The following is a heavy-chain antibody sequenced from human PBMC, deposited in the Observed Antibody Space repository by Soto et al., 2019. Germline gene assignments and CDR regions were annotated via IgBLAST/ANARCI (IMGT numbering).Heavy chain of an antibody. D-gene: IGHD3-3*01. CDR3: ARDKAPSYDFWSGYYRPPGMDV. Sequence: GGSLRLSCAASGFTFSSYSMNWVRQAPGKGLEWVSYISSSSSTIYYADSVKGRFTISRDNAKNSLYLQMNSLRDEDTAVYYCARDKAPSYDFWSGYYRPPGMDVWGQGTTVTVSS. CDR2: ISSSSSTI. J-gene: IGHJ6*02. V-gene: IGHV3-48*02. CDR1: GFTFSSYS.